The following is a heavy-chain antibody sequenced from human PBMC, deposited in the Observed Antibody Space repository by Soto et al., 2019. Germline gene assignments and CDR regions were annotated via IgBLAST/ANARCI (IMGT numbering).Heavy chain of an antibody. CDR1: GGSVSSGSYY. D-gene: IGHD5-12*01. J-gene: IGHJ4*02. CDR2: IYYSGST. V-gene: IGHV4-61*01. Sequence: SLTCTVSGGSVSSGSYYWSWIRQPPGKGLEWIGYIYYSGSTNYNPSLKSRVTISVDTSKNQFSLKLSSVTAADTAVYYCARGLYSGRFLGGYWGQGTLVTVSS. CDR3: ARGLYSGRFLGGY.